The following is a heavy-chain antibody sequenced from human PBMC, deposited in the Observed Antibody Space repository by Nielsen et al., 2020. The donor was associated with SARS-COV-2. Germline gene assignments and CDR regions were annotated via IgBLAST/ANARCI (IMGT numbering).Heavy chain of an antibody. J-gene: IGHJ6*02. CDR1: GFTFSSYW. V-gene: IGHV3-7*01. D-gene: IGHD3-3*01. Sequence: GESLKISCAASGFTFSSYWMSWVRQAPGKGLEWVANIKQDGSEKYYVDSVKGRFTISRDNAKNSLYLQMNSLRAEDTAVYYCARDLGPVLRFLEWLSKSDSYYYGMDVWGQGTTVTVSS. CDR2: IKQDGSEK. CDR3: ARDLGPVLRFLEWLSKSDSYYYGMDV.